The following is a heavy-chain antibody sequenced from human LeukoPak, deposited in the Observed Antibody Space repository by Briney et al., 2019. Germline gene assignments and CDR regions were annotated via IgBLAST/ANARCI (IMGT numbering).Heavy chain of an antibody. D-gene: IGHD2-21*02. CDR3: APADCGGDCYFGY. CDR2: ISWNSGSI. V-gene: IGHV3-9*01. Sequence: GGSLRLSCAASGFTFDDYAMHWVRQAPGKGLEWVSGISWNSGSIGYADSVKGRFTISRDNAKNSLYLQMNSLRAEDTALYYCAPADCGGDCYFGYWGQGTLVTVSS. J-gene: IGHJ4*02. CDR1: GFTFDDYA.